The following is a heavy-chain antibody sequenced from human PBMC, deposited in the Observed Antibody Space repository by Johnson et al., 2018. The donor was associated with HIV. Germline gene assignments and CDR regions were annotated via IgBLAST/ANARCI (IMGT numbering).Heavy chain of an antibody. CDR2: IRYDGSHK. CDR1: GFTFSSYG. D-gene: IGHD3-9*01. CDR3: AKDELYDILTGHYSPLFDI. Sequence: QVLLVESGGGVVQPGGSLRLSCAASGFTFSSYGMHWVRQAPGQGLEWVAFIRYDGSHKYYTDSVKGRFTLSRDNSKNTLYLKMNSLRAEDTAVYYCAKDELYDILTGHYSPLFDIWGQGTMVTVSS. V-gene: IGHV3-30*02. J-gene: IGHJ3*02.